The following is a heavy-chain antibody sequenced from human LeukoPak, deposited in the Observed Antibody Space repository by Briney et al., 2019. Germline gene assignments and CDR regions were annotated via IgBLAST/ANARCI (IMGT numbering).Heavy chain of an antibody. CDR1: GFTFSNYW. D-gene: IGHD3-3*01. CDR3: ARARTATYNVFADF. CDR2: INEDEAER. J-gene: IGHJ4*02. V-gene: IGHV3-7*01. Sequence: AGTLTLSCAASGFTFSNYWMSWLRQTPGKGLDWVVNINEDEAERYYVASVEGRFTVSRDNSKNTLYLQMNGPRAEDSAVFYCARARTATYNVFADFWGQGTLVAVSS.